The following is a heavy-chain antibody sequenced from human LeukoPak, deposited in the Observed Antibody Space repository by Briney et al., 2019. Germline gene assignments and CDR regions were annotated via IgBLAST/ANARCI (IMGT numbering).Heavy chain of an antibody. D-gene: IGHD2-15*01. V-gene: IGHV4-59*01. Sequence: SETLSLTCTVSGGSISSYYWSWIRQPPGKELEWIGYIYYSGSTNYNPSLKSRVTISVDTSKNQFSLKLSSVTAADTAVYYCARANPDYCSGGSCYHNYYHYYMDVWGKGTTVTVSS. J-gene: IGHJ6*03. CDR3: ARANPDYCSGGSCYHNYYHYYMDV. CDR2: IYYSGST. CDR1: GGSISSYY.